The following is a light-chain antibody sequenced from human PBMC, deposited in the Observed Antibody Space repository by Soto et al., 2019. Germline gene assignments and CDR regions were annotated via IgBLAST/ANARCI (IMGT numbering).Light chain of an antibody. V-gene: IGLV2-8*01. J-gene: IGLJ1*01. CDR3: SSYAASNTYLYV. CDR1: SRDVGGYNY. CDR2: EVT. Sequence: QSVLSQPPSSTGSPAQSLTISCPGTSRDVGGYNYVSWYQQHPGKAPKLMIYEVTKRPSGVPDRFSGSKSGNTASLTVSGLQAEDEADYSCSSYAASNTYLYVFGTGTKVTVL.